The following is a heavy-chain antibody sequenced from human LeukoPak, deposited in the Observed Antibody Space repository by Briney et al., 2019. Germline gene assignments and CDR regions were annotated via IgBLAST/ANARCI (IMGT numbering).Heavy chain of an antibody. CDR1: GGSISSYY. V-gene: IGHV4-59*01. CDR3: ARGGPPPSRSGWYKHYYGMDV. Sequence: TETLSLTCTVSGGSISSYYWSWIRQPPGKGLEWIGYIYYSGSTNYNPSLKSRVTISVDTSKNQFSLKLSSVTAADTAVYYCARGGPPPSRSGWYKHYYGMDVWGQGTTVTVSS. CDR2: IYYSGST. J-gene: IGHJ6*02. D-gene: IGHD6-19*01.